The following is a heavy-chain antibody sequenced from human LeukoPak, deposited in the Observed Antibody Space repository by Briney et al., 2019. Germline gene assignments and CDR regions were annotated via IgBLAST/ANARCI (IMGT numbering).Heavy chain of an antibody. CDR2: IYYSGST. D-gene: IGHD6-19*01. Sequence: SETLSLTCTVSGGSISSYYWSWIRQPPGKGLEWIGNIYYSGSTNYNPSLKSRVTISVDTSKNQFSLKLSSVTAADTAVYYCARDKEAGTFDYWGQGTLVTVSS. CDR3: ARDKEAGTFDY. J-gene: IGHJ4*02. V-gene: IGHV4-59*01. CDR1: GGSISSYY.